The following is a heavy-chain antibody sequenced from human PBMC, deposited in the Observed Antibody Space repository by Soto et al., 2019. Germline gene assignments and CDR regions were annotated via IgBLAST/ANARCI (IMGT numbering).Heavy chain of an antibody. CDR3: AREGVVTAIGHYFDY. Sequence: QMQLVQSGAEVKKPGASVKVSCKASGYTFTGYYMHWVRQAPGQGLEWMGWINPNSGGTNYAQKFQGRVTMTRDTSISTAYMELSRLRSDDTAVYYCAREGVVTAIGHYFDYWGQGTLVTVSS. CDR2: INPNSGGT. CDR1: GYTFTGYY. D-gene: IGHD2-21*02. V-gene: IGHV1-2*02. J-gene: IGHJ4*02.